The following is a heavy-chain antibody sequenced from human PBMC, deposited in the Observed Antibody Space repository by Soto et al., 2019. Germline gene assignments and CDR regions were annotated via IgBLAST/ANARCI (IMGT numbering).Heavy chain of an antibody. D-gene: IGHD1-26*01. Sequence: QVQLQESGPGLVKPSQTLSLTCTVSGGSISSGDYYWSWIRQPPGKGLEWIGYIYYSGSTYYNPSLKSRVTISVDASKNQCSLKLSSVAAAATAVYYCAGAPTGTWERYFDLWGRGTLVTVSS. J-gene: IGHJ2*01. CDR2: IYYSGST. V-gene: IGHV4-30-4*01. CDR3: AGAPTGTWERYFDL. CDR1: GGSISSGDYY.